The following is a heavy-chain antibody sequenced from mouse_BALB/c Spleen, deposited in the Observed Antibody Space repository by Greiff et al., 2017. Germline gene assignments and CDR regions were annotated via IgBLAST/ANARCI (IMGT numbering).Heavy chain of an antibody. CDR1: GYAFTNYL. CDR2: INPGSGGT. Sequence: QVQLKESGAELVRPGTSVKVSCKASGYAFTNYLIEWVKQRPGQGLEWIGVINPGSGGTNYNEKFKGKATLTADKSSSTAYMQLSSLTSDDSAVYFCAREGTYYDYVWFAYWGQGTLVTVSA. CDR3: AREGTYYDYVWFAY. D-gene: IGHD2-4*01. V-gene: IGHV1-54*01. J-gene: IGHJ3*01.